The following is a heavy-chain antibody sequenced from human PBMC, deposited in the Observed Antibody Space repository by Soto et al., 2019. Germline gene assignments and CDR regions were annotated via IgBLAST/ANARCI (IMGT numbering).Heavy chain of an antibody. CDR3: AFRQEYRGSWVSGWFDP. CDR2: LYWDDDK. J-gene: IGHJ5*02. CDR1: GFSLSTSGVG. Sequence: QITLKESGPTVVKPTQTLTLTCTFSGFSLSTSGVGVGWIRQPPGNALEWLALLYWDDDKRYSPSLKTRLTINKDTPRNQVVLTMTNMDPVDTATYYCAFRQEYRGSWVSGWFDPWGQGTLVTVSS. V-gene: IGHV2-5*02. D-gene: IGHD6-13*01.